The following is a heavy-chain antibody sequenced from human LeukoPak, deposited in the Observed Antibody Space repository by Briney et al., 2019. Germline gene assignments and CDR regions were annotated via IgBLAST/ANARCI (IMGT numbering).Heavy chain of an antibody. J-gene: IGHJ6*02. CDR3: ARGIAAAVYDFFSDHSKYGMDV. Sequence: PSETLSLTCTVSGGSISSSSYYWSWIRQPPGKGLEWIGYIYYSGSTNYNPSLKSRVTISVDTSKNQFSLKLSSVTAADTAVYYCARGIAAAVYDFFSDHSKYGMDVWGQGTTVTVSS. CDR2: IYYSGST. V-gene: IGHV4-61*05. CDR1: GGSISSSSYY. D-gene: IGHD6-13*01.